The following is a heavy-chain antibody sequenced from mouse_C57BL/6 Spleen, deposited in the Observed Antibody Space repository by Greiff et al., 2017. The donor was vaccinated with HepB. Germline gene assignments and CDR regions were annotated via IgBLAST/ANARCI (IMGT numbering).Heavy chain of an antibody. CDR1: GYAFSSYW. D-gene: IGHD1-1*01. J-gene: IGHJ2*01. V-gene: IGHV1-80*01. CDR2: IYPGDGDT. Sequence: VQLQESGAELVKPGASVKISCKASGYAFSSYWMNWVKQRPGKGLEWIGQIYPGDGDTNYNGKFKGNATLTADKSSSTAYMQLSSLTSEDSAVYFCARGGITTVFDYWGQGTTLTVSS. CDR3: ARGGITTVFDY.